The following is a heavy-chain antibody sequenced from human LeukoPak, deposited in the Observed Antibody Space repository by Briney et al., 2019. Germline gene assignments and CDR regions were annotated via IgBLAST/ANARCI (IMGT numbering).Heavy chain of an antibody. J-gene: IGHJ3*02. CDR3: AREGWQWLVHAFDI. D-gene: IGHD6-19*01. V-gene: IGHV4-34*01. CDR1: IDSFSNYH. CDR2: VNESGGT. Sequence: SETLSLTCAVYIDSFSNYHWNWIRQTPAKGMEWIGEVNESGGTNISPSLRSRVILTVDTSKNQFSLKLISVTVADTAVYYCAREGWQWLVHAFDIWGQGTMVTVSS.